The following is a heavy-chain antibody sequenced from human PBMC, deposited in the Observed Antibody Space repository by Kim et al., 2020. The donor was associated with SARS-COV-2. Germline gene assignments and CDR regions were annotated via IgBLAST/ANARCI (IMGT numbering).Heavy chain of an antibody. Sequence: SSTLSLTCTVSFDSVRSERHHWGWIRQPPGKGLEWIGSMFYSGTTYYNPSLKSRVTISVDTSKNQFSLKLSSVTVADTAIYFCARHGYGATYTALSWGQGTLVTVSS. CDR3: ARHGYGATYTALS. CDR2: MFYSGTT. V-gene: IGHV4-39*01. CDR1: FDSVRSERHH. D-gene: IGHD5-12*01. J-gene: IGHJ5*02.